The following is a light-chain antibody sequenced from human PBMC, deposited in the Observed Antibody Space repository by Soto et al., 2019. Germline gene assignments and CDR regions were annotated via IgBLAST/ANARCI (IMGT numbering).Light chain of an antibody. CDR1: QNVFGNY. J-gene: IGKJ4*01. Sequence: EIVLTQSPGTLSLSPGERATVSCRASQNVFGNYLAWYHQKPGQAPRLLIYGASTRAGDTPDRFSGSGSGTDFTLTISRLEPEDLAVYYCQQYGSSPAIIFGGGTEVEIK. CDR3: QQYGSSPAII. V-gene: IGKV3-20*01. CDR2: GAS.